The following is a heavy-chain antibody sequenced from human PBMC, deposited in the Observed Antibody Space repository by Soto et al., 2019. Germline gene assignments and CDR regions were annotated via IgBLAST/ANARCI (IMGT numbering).Heavy chain of an antibody. CDR3: AREPNSIDY. CDR2: IKQDGSEK. CDR1: RFTFSNYW. Sequence: EVQLVESGGGLVQPGGSLRLSCAASRFTFSNYWMSWVRQAPGKGLAWVANIKQDGSEKYYVDSVKGRFTISRDNAKNSLYLQMNSLRAEDTAVYYCAREPNSIDYWGQGTLVTVSS. J-gene: IGHJ4*02. V-gene: IGHV3-7*01. D-gene: IGHD2-15*01.